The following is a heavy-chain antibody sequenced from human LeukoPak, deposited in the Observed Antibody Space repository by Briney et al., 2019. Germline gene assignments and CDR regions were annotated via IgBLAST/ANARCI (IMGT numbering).Heavy chain of an antibody. CDR1: GGSISSYY. D-gene: IGHD3-3*01. J-gene: IGHJ3*02. CDR3: ARGRFLDAFDI. Sequence: SETLSLTCTVSGGSISSYYWSWIRQPPGKGLEWIGYIYYSGSTKYKPSLKSRVTISVDTSKSQFSLKLSSVTAADTAVYYCARGRFLDAFDIWGQGTMVTVSS. V-gene: IGHV4-59*01. CDR2: IYYSGST.